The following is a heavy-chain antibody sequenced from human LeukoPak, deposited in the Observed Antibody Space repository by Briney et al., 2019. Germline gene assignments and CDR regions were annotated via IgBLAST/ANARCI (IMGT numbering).Heavy chain of an antibody. CDR3: AKEGDYYDSSGYPNYFDY. D-gene: IGHD3-22*01. CDR1: GLTFSSYA. V-gene: IGHV3-23*01. J-gene: IGHJ4*02. Sequence: GGSLRLSCAASGLTFSSYAMSWVRQAPDKGLEWVSAISGSGGSTYYADSVKGRFTISRDNSKNTLYLQMNSLRAEDTAVYYCAKEGDYYDSSGYPNYFDYWGQGTLVTVSS. CDR2: ISGSGGST.